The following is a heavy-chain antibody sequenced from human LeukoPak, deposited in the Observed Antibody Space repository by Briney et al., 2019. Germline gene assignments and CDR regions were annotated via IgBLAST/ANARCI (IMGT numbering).Heavy chain of an antibody. J-gene: IGHJ4*02. Sequence: PGGSLRLSCAASGFTFSSYGMHWVRQPPGKGLEWVSLISGSGDNTYYADSVKGRFTISRDNSKNTLYLQMNSLRAEDTAVYYCAKVDSSSFNFDYWGQGTLVTVSS. V-gene: IGHV3-23*01. CDR3: AKVDSSSFNFDY. D-gene: IGHD6-6*01. CDR1: GFTFSSYG. CDR2: ISGSGDNT.